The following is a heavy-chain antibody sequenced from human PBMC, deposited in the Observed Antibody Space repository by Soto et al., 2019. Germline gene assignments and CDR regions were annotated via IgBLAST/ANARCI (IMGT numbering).Heavy chain of an antibody. CDR1: GYTFTSYG. D-gene: IGHD6-19*01. CDR3: ARVYGYSSGHHHAFEI. Sequence: ASVKVSCKDSGYTFTSYGISWVRQAPGQGLEWMGWISAYNGNTNYAQKLQGRVTMTTDTSTSTAYMELRSLRSDDTAVYYCARVYGYSSGHHHAFEIWGQGTMVTVSS. CDR2: ISAYNGNT. J-gene: IGHJ3*02. V-gene: IGHV1-18*01.